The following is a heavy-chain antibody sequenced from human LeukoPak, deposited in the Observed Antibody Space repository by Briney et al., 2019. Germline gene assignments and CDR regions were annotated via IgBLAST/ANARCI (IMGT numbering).Heavy chain of an antibody. D-gene: IGHD6-6*01. Sequence: SETLSLTCTVSGGSISSHYWSWIRQPPGKGLEWIGYIYYSGSTNYNPSLKSRVTISADTSKNQFSLKLSSVTAADTAVYYCARERSSSYYMDVWGKGTTVTVSS. CDR2: IYYSGST. CDR3: ARERSSSYYMDV. J-gene: IGHJ6*03. CDR1: GGSISSHY. V-gene: IGHV4-59*11.